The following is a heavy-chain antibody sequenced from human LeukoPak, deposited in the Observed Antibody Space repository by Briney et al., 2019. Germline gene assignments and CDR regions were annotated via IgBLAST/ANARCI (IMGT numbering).Heavy chain of an antibody. V-gene: IGHV4-30-2*01. CDR3: ARDREGQVDY. CDR1: GGSISSGGYS. J-gene: IGHJ4*02. Sequence: SSETLSLTCAVSGGSISSGGYSWSWIRQPPGKGLEWIGYIYHSGSTYYNPSLKSRVTISVDTSKNQFSLKLTSVTAADTAVYYCARDREGQVDYWGQGTLVTVSS. CDR2: IYHSGST.